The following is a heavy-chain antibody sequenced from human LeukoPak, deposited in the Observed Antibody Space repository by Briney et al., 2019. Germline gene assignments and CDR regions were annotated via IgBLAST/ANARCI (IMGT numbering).Heavy chain of an antibody. CDR2: ISNRGTTI. Sequence: GGSLRLSCAASGFTFSDFYMTWIRQAPGKGLEWVSYISNRGTTIHYTDSVRGRFTISRDNAKKSLYLQMNGLRAEDTAVYYCARSADRSGYFREITLYYFDYWGQGTLVTVSS. J-gene: IGHJ4*02. CDR1: GFTFSDFY. D-gene: IGHD3-22*01. V-gene: IGHV3-11*01. CDR3: ARSADRSGYFREITLYYFDY.